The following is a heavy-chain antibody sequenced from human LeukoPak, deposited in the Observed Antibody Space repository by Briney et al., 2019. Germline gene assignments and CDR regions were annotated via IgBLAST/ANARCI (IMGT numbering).Heavy chain of an antibody. D-gene: IGHD3-22*01. V-gene: IGHV4-31*03. CDR3: ARDRASGIVVATRYFDL. CDR1: GGSISSGGYY. CDR2: IYYSGST. Sequence: SETLSLTCTVSGGSISSGGYYWSWTRQHPGKGLEWIGYIYYSGSTYYNPSLKSRVTISVDTSKNQFSLKLSSVTAADTAVYYCARDRASGIVVATRYFDLWGRGTLVTVS. J-gene: IGHJ2*01.